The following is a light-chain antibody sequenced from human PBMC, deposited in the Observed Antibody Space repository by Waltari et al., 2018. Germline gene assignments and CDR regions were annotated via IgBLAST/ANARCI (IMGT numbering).Light chain of an antibody. CDR3: QQYSTYPLT. Sequence: DVQMTQSPSTLTASVGDRVTITCRASQGVSRRLAWYQQTPGKAPNLLSYKASTLGGGVPSRFLGSVSGIEFTLTISSLQPDYFVTYCCQQYSTYPLTVGGGTKVEI. CDR1: QGVSRR. CDR2: KAS. J-gene: IGKJ4*01. V-gene: IGKV1-5*03.